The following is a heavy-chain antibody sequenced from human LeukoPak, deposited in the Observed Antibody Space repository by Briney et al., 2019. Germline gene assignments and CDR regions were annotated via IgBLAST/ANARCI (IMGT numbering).Heavy chain of an antibody. Sequence: SETLSPTCTVSGGSISSYSWSWIRQPAGKGLEWIGRIYTSGSTNYNPFLKSRVTISVDKSKNQFSLKLSSVTAADTAVYYCARVGSSSAGFDYWGQGSLVTVSS. J-gene: IGHJ4*02. D-gene: IGHD6-6*01. CDR2: IYTSGST. V-gene: IGHV4-4*07. CDR1: GGSISSYS. CDR3: ARVGSSSAGFDY.